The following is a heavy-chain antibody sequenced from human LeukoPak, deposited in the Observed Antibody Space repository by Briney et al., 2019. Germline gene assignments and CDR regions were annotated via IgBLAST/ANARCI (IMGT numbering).Heavy chain of an antibody. J-gene: IGHJ4*02. CDR2: IKQDGSDK. Sequence: GGSLRLSCAASGFTFTKYWMTWVRQAPGKGLEWVGNIKQDGSDKNYMGSVKGRFTISRDNSKNTLYLQMNSLRAEDTAVYYCAKPLGGSYLFDRWGQGTLVTVSS. D-gene: IGHD1-26*01. CDR3: AKPLGGSYLFDR. CDR1: GFTFTKYW. V-gene: IGHV3-7*01.